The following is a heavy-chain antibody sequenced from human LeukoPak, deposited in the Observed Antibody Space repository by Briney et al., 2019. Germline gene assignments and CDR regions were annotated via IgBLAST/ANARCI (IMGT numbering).Heavy chain of an antibody. Sequence: GGSLRLSCAASGFTFSSYGMHWVRQAPGKGRAWVAVIWYDGSDKYYADSVKGRFTISRDNSKNTLYLQMNSLRAEDTAVYYCATGSSGLYYFDYWGQGTLVTVSS. CDR2: IWYDGSDK. V-gene: IGHV3-33*01. CDR3: ATGSSGLYYFDY. CDR1: GFTFSSYG. D-gene: IGHD6-19*01. J-gene: IGHJ4*02.